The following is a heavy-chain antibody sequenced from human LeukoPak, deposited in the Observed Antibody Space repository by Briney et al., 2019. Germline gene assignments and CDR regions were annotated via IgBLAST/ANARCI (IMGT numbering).Heavy chain of an antibody. CDR3: AKGGYEYDSSGHNYFDY. CDR1: GFTCSDYS. J-gene: IGHJ4*02. Sequence: GGSLRLSCAVSGFTCSDYSMNWVRQAPGKGLEWVSYISSSGFTINYADSVKGRFTISRDNSKNTLYLQMNSLRAEDTAVYYCAKGGYEYDSSGHNYFDYWGQGTLVTVSS. V-gene: IGHV3-48*01. CDR2: ISSSGFTI. D-gene: IGHD3-22*01.